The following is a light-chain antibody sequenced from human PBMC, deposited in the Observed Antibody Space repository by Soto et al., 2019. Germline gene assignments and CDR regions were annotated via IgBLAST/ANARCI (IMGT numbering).Light chain of an antibody. CDR1: SSDVGGFDY. V-gene: IGLV2-14*01. CDR2: EVS. J-gene: IGLJ3*02. Sequence: QSVLTQPASVSGSPGQSITISCTGASSDVGGFDYVSWYQQHPGRAPKLMIYEVSNRPSGVSNRFSGSKSGNTASLTISGLQAEDEADYYCSSYTSRITLVVFGGGTKLTVL. CDR3: SSYTSRITLVV.